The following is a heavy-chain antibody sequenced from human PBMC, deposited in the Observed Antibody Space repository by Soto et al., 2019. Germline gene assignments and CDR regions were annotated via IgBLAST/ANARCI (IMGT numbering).Heavy chain of an antibody. CDR2: INTGNGYT. D-gene: IGHD3-10*01. Sequence: QVQLVQSRAEVKKPGASVKVSCKASGYTFTTYTMHWVRQAPGQRLEWMGWINTGNGYTKYSQRFQGRVTITRDTSASTAYMELSSLRSEDTAVYYCARDGYYGSGAYNWFDPWGQGTLVTVSS. CDR3: ARDGYYGSGAYNWFDP. V-gene: IGHV1-3*04. J-gene: IGHJ5*02. CDR1: GYTFTTYT.